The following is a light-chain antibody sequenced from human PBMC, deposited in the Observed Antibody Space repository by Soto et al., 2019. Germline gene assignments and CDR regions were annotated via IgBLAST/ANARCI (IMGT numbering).Light chain of an antibody. CDR2: GTS. CDR3: QQDNKWPLT. Sequence: EIVMTQSPATLSVSPGERATLSCRASQTVSGILAWYQQKPGQAPRLLIYGTSTRATGISARFSGSGSGTEFALTISSLQSEDFAVYYCQQDNKWPLTFGGGTKVEIK. J-gene: IGKJ4*01. V-gene: IGKV3-15*01. CDR1: QTVSGI.